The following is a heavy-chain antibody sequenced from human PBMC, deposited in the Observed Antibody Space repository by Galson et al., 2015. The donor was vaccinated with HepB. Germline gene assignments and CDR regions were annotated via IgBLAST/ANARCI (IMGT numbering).Heavy chain of an antibody. CDR3: ARIPSAYHSSGLPYAFDI. D-gene: IGHD6-19*01. V-gene: IGHV6-1*01. CDR2: TYYGSKWYN. J-gene: IGHJ3*02. Sequence: YAISGDSVSSNSAAWNWIRQSPSRGLEWLGRTYYGSKWYNDYAVSVKSRITINPDTSKNQFSLQLNSVTPEDTAVYYCARIPSAYHSSGLPYAFDIWGQGTMVTVSS. CDR1: GDSVSSNSAA.